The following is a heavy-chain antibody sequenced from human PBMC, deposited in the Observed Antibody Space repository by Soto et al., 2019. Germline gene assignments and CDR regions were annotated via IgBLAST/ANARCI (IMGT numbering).Heavy chain of an antibody. V-gene: IGHV6-1*01. J-gene: IGHJ3*02. CDR1: GDSVSSNSAA. CDR3: AKGDQAFDI. Sequence: QTLSVTCAISGDSVSSNSAAWNWIRQSPSRGLEWLGRTYYKSKWNNNYAVSVKSRITINPDTSKNQFSLQLKSVTPEDTAMYYCAKGDQAFDIWGQGTMVTVSS. CDR2: TYYKSKWNN.